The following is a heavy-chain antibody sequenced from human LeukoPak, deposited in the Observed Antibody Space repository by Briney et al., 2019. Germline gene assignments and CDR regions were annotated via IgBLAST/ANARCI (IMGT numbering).Heavy chain of an antibody. Sequence: ASVKVSCKASGYTFTSYGMHWVRQAPGQRLEWMGWINVGNGYTKYSQNFQGRVTVTRDTSASTAYMELRSLRSDDTAVYYCARDPWVVVVPAAIPHYYYYMDVWGKGTTVTVSS. D-gene: IGHD2-2*02. CDR3: ARDPWVVVVPAAIPHYYYYMDV. CDR1: GYTFTSYG. V-gene: IGHV1-3*01. CDR2: INVGNGYT. J-gene: IGHJ6*03.